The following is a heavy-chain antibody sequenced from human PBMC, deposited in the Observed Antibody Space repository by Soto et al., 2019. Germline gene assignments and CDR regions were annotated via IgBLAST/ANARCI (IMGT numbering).Heavy chain of an antibody. CDR1: GYTFTSYG. Sequence: ASVKVSCKASGYTFTSYGISWVRQAPGQGLEWMGWISAYNGNTNYAQKLQGRVTMTTDTSTSTAYMELRSLRSDDTAVYYCARDQGYDFWSGYYGHYGMDVWGQGTTVPVSS. D-gene: IGHD3-3*01. CDR2: ISAYNGNT. CDR3: ARDQGYDFWSGYYGHYGMDV. V-gene: IGHV1-18*04. J-gene: IGHJ6*02.